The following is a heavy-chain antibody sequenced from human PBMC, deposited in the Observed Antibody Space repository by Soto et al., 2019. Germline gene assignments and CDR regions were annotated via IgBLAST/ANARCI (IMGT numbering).Heavy chain of an antibody. V-gene: IGHV1-18*01. CDR3: ARDRGAYGMGV. Sequence: QVQLVQSGAEVKKPGASVKVSCKASGYTFSSYGISWVRQAPGQGLEWMGWISAYNGNTNYAQNLQRRVTMRTDTTTSTAYMELRSLSSDDTAVYYCARDRGAYGMGVWGQGTTVTVSS. D-gene: IGHD3-10*01. J-gene: IGHJ6*02. CDR1: GYTFSSYG. CDR2: ISAYNGNT.